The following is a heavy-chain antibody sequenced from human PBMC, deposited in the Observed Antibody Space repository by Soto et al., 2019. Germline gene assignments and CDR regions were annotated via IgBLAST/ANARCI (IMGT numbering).Heavy chain of an antibody. CDR3: ARRRGSGWEFDY. CDR2: IIPIFGTA. CDR1: GGTFSSYA. J-gene: IGHJ4*02. Sequence: ASVKVSCKASGGTFSSYAISWVRQAPGQGLEWMGGIIPIFGTANYAQKFQGRVTITADESTSTAYMELSSLRSEDTAVYYCARRRGSGWEFDYWGQGTLVTVSS. D-gene: IGHD6-19*01. V-gene: IGHV1-69*13.